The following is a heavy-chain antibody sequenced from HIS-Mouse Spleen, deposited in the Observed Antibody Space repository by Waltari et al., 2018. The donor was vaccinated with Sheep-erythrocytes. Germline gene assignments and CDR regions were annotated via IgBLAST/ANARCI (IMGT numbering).Heavy chain of an antibody. Sequence: QVTLKESGPVLVKPTETLTLTCTVSGFSLSNARMGVSWIRQPPGKALEWLAHIFSNDEKSYSTSLKSRLTISKDTSKSQVVLTMTNMDPVDKATYYCARITVDQLVDYYYYYGMDVWGQGTTVTVSS. CDR3: ARITVDQLVDYYYYYGMDV. CDR2: IFSNDEK. V-gene: IGHV2-26*01. CDR1: GFSLSNARMG. D-gene: IGHD6-13*01. J-gene: IGHJ6*02.